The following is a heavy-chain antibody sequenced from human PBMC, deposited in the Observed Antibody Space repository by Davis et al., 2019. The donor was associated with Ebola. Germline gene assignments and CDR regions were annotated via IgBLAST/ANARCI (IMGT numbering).Heavy chain of an antibody. J-gene: IGHJ5*02. D-gene: IGHD6-13*01. CDR3: ARRGTSSWYAGWFDP. Sequence: SETLSLTCTVSGGSISSSSYYWGWIRQPPGKGLEWIGYIHYSGSTNYNPSLKSRVTISVDTSKNQFSLKLSSVTAADTAMYYCARRGTSSWYAGWFDPWGQGTLVTVSS. V-gene: IGHV4-61*05. CDR2: IHYSGST. CDR1: GGSISSSSYY.